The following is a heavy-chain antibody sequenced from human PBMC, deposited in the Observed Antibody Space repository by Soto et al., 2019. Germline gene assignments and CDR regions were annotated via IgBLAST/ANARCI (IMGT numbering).Heavy chain of an antibody. D-gene: IGHD4-17*01. Sequence: EVQLVESGGGLVQPGGSLKVSCAGLGFNFSDSALHWVRQPSGKGLEWIGRIRGRAKKFATSYATSVRGRFSLSRDVSRNTAYLQTNSLRDDDTGVSFCTARGGDSLQDPWGQGTLVTVSS. CDR2: IRGRAKKFAT. J-gene: IGHJ5*02. CDR3: TARGGDSLQDP. V-gene: IGHV3-73*01. CDR1: GFNFSDSA.